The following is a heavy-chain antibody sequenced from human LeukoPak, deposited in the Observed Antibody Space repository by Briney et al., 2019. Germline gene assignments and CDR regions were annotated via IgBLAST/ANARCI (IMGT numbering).Heavy chain of an antibody. CDR1: GVSISTSTHY. CDR3: VRQGGWGGAASLIDF. Sequence: SETLSLTCTVSGVSISTSTHYWAWIRQPPGKGLEWIASMFYGGSTYYNASLRSRVSLSVDTSRNQFSLKLSSVTASDTAIFYCVRQGGWGGAASLIDFWGRGTLVTVSS. D-gene: IGHD2-15*01. J-gene: IGHJ4*02. CDR2: MFYGGST. V-gene: IGHV4-39*01.